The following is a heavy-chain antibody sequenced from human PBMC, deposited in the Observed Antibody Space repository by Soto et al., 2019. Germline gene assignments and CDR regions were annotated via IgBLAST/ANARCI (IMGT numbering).Heavy chain of an antibody. CDR1: GYTFTSYG. D-gene: IGHD4-17*01. Sequence: QVQLVQSGAEVKKPGASVKVSCKASGYTFTSYGISWVRQAPGQGLEWMGWISAYNGNTNYAQKLQGRVTMTTDTCTSTAYMKLRRLRSDYTAVYYCARQGNDYGCKWWIAGWFDPWGQGTLVTVSS. CDR3: ARQGNDYGCKWWIAGWFDP. V-gene: IGHV1-18*01. J-gene: IGHJ5*02. CDR2: ISAYNGNT.